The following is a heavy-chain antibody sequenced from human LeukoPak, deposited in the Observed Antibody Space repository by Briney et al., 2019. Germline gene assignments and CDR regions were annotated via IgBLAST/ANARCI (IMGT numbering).Heavy chain of an antibody. J-gene: IGHJ4*02. CDR2: ISSGGTTI. V-gene: IGHV3-48*03. Sequence: GGSLRLSCVASGFTFSSYELNWVRQAPGKGLEWLSYISSGGTTIYYADSVKGRFTVSRDNAKNSLYLRMNSLRAEDTAVYYCARDSYYYDSTYGYWGQGTLVAVSS. CDR3: ARDSYYYDSTYGY. CDR1: GFTFSSYE. D-gene: IGHD3-22*01.